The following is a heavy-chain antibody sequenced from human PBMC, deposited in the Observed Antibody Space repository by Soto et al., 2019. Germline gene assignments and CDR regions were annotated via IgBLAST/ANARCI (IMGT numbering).Heavy chain of an antibody. V-gene: IGHV3-48*01. CDR2: ITSSSSTT. D-gene: IGHD3-22*01. CDR1: GFTFSSYT. Sequence: EVHLVEFGGGLVQPGGSLRLSCSASGFTFSSYTMNWVRQAPGKGLEWVSSITSSSSTTYNADSVKGRFTISRDKAKNSLYLQMKSLRAEDTAVYYCARTMRGYDSSGYFYLYFDSWGQGTLVTVSS. CDR3: ARTMRGYDSSGYFYLYFDS. J-gene: IGHJ4*02.